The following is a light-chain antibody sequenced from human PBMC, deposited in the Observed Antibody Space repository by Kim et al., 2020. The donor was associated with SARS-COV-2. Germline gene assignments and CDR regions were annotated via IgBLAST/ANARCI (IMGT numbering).Light chain of an antibody. CDR2: GAS. CDR3: QQYNNWPPLT. CDR1: QSVSSN. J-gene: IGKJ4*01. Sequence: APGKRATLPCKASQSVSSNLAWYQQKPSQAPRLLIYGASTRATGIPARFSGSGSGTEFTLTISSLQSEDFAVYYCQQYNNWPPLTFGGGTKVDIK. V-gene: IGKV3-15*01.